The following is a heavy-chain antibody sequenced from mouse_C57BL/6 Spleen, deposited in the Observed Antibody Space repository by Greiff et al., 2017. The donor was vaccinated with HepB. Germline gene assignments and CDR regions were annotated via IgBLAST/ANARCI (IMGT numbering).Heavy chain of an antibody. CDR1: GFTFSDYG. J-gene: IGHJ1*03. D-gene: IGHD1-1*01. Sequence: EVMLVESGGGLVKPGGSLKLSCAASGFTFSDYGMHWVRQAPEKGLEWVAYISSGSSTIYYADTVKGRFTISRDNAKNTLFLQMTSLRSEDTAMYYCARPGFYGSSYRYFDVWGTGTTVTVSS. CDR2: ISSGSSTI. CDR3: ARPGFYGSSYRYFDV. V-gene: IGHV5-17*01.